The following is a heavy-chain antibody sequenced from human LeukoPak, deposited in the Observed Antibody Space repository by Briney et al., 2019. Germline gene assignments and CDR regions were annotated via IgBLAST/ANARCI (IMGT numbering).Heavy chain of an antibody. J-gene: IGHJ4*02. D-gene: IGHD6-19*01. CDR1: GFTFSNYA. V-gene: IGHV3-30*04. Sequence: GGSLRLSCAASGFTFSNYAMHWVRQAPGKELEWVALISYDGSNRDYADSVKSRFTISRDDSKNTLYLQMNSLRAEDTAVYYCARLKAVAGMNLPPDYWGQGTLVTVSS. CDR2: ISYDGSNR. CDR3: ARLKAVAGMNLPPDY.